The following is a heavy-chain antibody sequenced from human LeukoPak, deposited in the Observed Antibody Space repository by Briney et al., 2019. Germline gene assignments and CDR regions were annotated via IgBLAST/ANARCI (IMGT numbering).Heavy chain of an antibody. CDR1: GGSFSGYY. J-gene: IGHJ6*03. D-gene: IGHD4-17*01. CDR2: INHSGST. Sequence: KPSETLSLTCAVYGGSFSGYYWSWIRQPPGKGLEWIGEINHSGSTNYNPSLKSRVTISVDTSKNQFSLKLSSVTAADTAVYYCARHTLYGYYYMDVWGKGTTVTISS. CDR3: ARHTLYGYYYMDV. V-gene: IGHV4-34*01.